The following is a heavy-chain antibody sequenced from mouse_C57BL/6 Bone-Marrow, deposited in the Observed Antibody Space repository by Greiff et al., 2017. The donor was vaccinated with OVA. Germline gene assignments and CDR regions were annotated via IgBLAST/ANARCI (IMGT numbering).Heavy chain of an antibody. CDR3: ARHLDYAMDY. Sequence: DVKLVESGGGLVQPGASLKLSCESNDYEFPSHYMSWVRKTPEKRLELVAAINSDGGGTNYPVTMEGRFIISRDNTKKTLYLQMSSLRSEDTALNYYARHLDYAMDYWGQGTSVTVSS. J-gene: IGHJ4*01. V-gene: IGHV5-2*01. CDR1: DYEFPSHY. CDR2: INSDGGGT.